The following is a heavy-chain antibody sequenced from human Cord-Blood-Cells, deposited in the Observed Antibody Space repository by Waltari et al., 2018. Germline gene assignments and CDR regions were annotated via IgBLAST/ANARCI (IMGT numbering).Heavy chain of an antibody. V-gene: IGHV4-39*01. J-gene: IGHJ2*01. Sequence: QPQLQESGPGLVKPSETLSLTCTVSGGSISSSSYYWGWIRQPPGKGLEWIGSIYYSGSTYYNPSLKSRVTISVDTSKNQFSLKLSSVTAADTAVYYCARHQTGDLTNFDLWGRGTLVTVSS. CDR2: IYYSGST. CDR3: ARHQTGDLTNFDL. D-gene: IGHD7-27*01. CDR1: GGSISSSSYY.